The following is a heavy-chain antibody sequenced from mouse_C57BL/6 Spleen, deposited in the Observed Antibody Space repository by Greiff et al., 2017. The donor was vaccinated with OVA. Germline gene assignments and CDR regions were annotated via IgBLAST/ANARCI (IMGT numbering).Heavy chain of an antibody. CDR2: INPNNGGT. V-gene: IGHV1-18*01. Sequence: EVKLMESGPELVKPGASVKIPCKASGYTFTDYNMDWVKQSHGKSLEWIGDINPNNGGTIYNQKFKGKATLTVDKSSSTAYMELRSLTSEDTAVYYCARSGYGSSHWYFDVWGTGTTVTVSS. D-gene: IGHD1-1*01. J-gene: IGHJ1*03. CDR1: GYTFTDYN. CDR3: ARSGYGSSHWYFDV.